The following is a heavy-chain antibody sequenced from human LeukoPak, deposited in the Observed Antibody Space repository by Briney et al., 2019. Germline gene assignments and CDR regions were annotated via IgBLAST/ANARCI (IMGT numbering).Heavy chain of an antibody. J-gene: IGHJ4*02. CDR1: GFTFSSYG. D-gene: IGHD1-26*01. CDR3: AKIIVGATTDFDY. Sequence: GRSLRLSCAASGFTFSSYGMHRVRQAPGKGLEWVAVISYDGSNKYYADSVKGRFTISRDNSKNTLYLQMNSLRAEDTAVYYCAKIIVGATTDFDYWGQGTLVTVSS. CDR2: ISYDGSNK. V-gene: IGHV3-30*18.